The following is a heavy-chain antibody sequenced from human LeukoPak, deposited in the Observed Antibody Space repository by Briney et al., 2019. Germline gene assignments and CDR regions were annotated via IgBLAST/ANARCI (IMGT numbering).Heavy chain of an antibody. CDR2: ISGGGDFT. D-gene: IGHD5-24*01. CDR1: GSTFTSYA. V-gene: IGHV3-23*01. J-gene: IGHJ4*02. Sequence: PGRSLRLSCAASGSTFTSYAMSWVRQAPGKGLEWVSAISGGGDFTYYADSVKGRFTISRDNSKNTLYLQMNSLRAEDTAVYYCAKDQLATIRGYFDYWGQGTLVTVSS. CDR3: AKDQLATIRGYFDY.